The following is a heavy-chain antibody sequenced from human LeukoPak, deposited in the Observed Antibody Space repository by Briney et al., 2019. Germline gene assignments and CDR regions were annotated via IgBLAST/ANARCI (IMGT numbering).Heavy chain of an antibody. D-gene: IGHD6-13*01. CDR2: ISAYNGNT. Sequence: GASVKVSCQASGYTFTSYGISWVRQAPGQGLEWMGWISAYNGNTNYAQKLQGRVTITRNTSISTAYMELSSLRSEDTAVYYCAREGIAAAAFDYWGQGTLVTVSS. J-gene: IGHJ4*02. CDR3: AREGIAAAAFDY. V-gene: IGHV1-18*01. CDR1: GYTFTSYG.